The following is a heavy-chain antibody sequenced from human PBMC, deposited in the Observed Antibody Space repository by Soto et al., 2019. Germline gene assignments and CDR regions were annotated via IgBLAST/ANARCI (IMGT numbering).Heavy chain of an antibody. Sequence: SETLSLTCAVSSGSISSSNWWSWVRQPPGKGLEWIGEIYHSGSTNYNPSLKSRVTISVDKSKNQFSLKLSSVTAADTAVYYWGKGNISSGWYSSHYYYYMDVWGKGTTVIVSS. J-gene: IGHJ6*03. D-gene: IGHD6-19*01. CDR3: GKGNISSGWYSSHYYYYMDV. CDR2: IYHSGST. V-gene: IGHV4-4*02. CDR1: SGSISSSNW.